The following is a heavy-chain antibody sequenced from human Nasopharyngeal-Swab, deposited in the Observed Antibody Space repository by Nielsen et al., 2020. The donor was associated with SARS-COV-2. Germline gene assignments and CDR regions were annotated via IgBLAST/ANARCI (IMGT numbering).Heavy chain of an antibody. D-gene: IGHD3-3*01. Sequence: SETLSLTCTVSGGSINSGGYYWSWIRQHPGKGLEWIGYIYYSGTTYYNPSLKSRVTISVDTSKNQFSLKLSSVTAADTAVYYCARAGRTIFGVVTSFDYWGQGTLVTVSS. J-gene: IGHJ4*02. CDR3: ARAGRTIFGVVTSFDY. V-gene: IGHV4-31*03. CDR1: GGSINSGGYY. CDR2: IYYSGTT.